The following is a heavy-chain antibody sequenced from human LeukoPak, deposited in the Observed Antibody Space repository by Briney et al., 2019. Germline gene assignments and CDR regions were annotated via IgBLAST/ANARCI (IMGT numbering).Heavy chain of an antibody. V-gene: IGHV4-38-2*02. CDR3: ARSKAHLSTSWYGNWFDP. J-gene: IGHJ5*02. CDR1: GYSVSSGYY. D-gene: IGHD2-2*01. Sequence: SETLSLTCTVSGYSVSSGYYWGWIRQPPGMGLEWIASIYHSGDTYYNPSLRSRVTISLDTSKNQLSLKLSSVTAADTAVYYCARSKAHLSTSWYGNWFDPWGQGTLVTVSS. CDR2: IYHSGDT.